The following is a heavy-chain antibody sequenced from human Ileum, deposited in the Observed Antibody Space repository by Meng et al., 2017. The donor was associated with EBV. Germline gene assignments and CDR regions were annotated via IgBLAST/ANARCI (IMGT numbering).Heavy chain of an antibody. J-gene: IGHJ4*02. CDR3: ARERGGGDRGIQ. V-gene: IGHV4-61*08. D-gene: IGHD2-21*02. CDR1: NGSVSSYGYY. Sequence: HVQLQEAGPGLVKPSETLSLTCSVSNGSVSSYGYYWTWIRQPPGKGLEWIGYMSYTGSTNYKSTLKSRVTISVDKSKNQFSLKLSSVTAADTAVYYCARERGGGDRGIQWGQGTLVTVSS. CDR2: MSYTGST.